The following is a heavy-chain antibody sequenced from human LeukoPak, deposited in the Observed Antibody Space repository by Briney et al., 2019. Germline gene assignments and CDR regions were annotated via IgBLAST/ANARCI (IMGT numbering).Heavy chain of an antibody. J-gene: IGHJ4*02. Sequence: GGSLRLSCAASGFTFSSFAMTWVRQAPGKGLEWVSGISGSGGSIYYADSVKGRFTISRDNSKNTLYLQMNSLRAEDTAVYFCAKCSLGTCYSSFDNWGQGTLVTVSS. CDR1: GFTFSSFA. CDR2: ISGSGGSI. CDR3: AKCSLGTCYSSFDN. D-gene: IGHD2-15*01. V-gene: IGHV3-23*01.